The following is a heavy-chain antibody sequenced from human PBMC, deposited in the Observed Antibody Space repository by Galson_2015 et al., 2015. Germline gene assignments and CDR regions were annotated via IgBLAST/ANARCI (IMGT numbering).Heavy chain of an antibody. CDR1: GFTFSSYG. CDR2: IWYDGSNK. D-gene: IGHD6-6*01. Sequence: SLRLSCAASGFTFSSYGMHWVRQAPGKGLEWVAVIWYDGSNKYYADSVKGRFTISRDNSKNTLYLQMNSLRAEDTAVYYCARDGSIADYYYYYMDVWGKGTTVTVSS. CDR3: ARDGSIADYYYYYMDV. V-gene: IGHV3-33*01. J-gene: IGHJ6*03.